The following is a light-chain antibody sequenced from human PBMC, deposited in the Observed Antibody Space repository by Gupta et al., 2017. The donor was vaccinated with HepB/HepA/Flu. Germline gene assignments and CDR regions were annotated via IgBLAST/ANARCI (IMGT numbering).Light chain of an antibody. J-gene: IGKJ1*01. V-gene: IGKV1-5*03. Sequence: DIQMTQSPSTLSASIGDRITITCRASQSISTWLGWYQQKPGKAPNLLIYKASTLESGVPSRFSGSGSGTEFALTISSLQPDDFATYFCQQYGGYSTFGQGTKVEIK. CDR2: KAS. CDR3: QQYGGYST. CDR1: QSISTW.